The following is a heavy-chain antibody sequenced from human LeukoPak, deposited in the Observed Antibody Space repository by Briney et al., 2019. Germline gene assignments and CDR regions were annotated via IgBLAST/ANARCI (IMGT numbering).Heavy chain of an antibody. CDR3: ARDRAYYDSSGYPFDY. J-gene: IGHJ4*02. CDR1: GDSVSSNSAA. Sequence: ASQTLSLTCAISGDSVSSNSAAWNWIRQSPSRGLEWLGRTYYRSKWYNEYAVSVKSRITINPDTSKNQFSLQLNSVTPEDTAVYYCARDRAYYDSSGYPFDYWGQGTLVTVSS. CDR2: TYYRSKWYN. D-gene: IGHD3-22*01. V-gene: IGHV6-1*01.